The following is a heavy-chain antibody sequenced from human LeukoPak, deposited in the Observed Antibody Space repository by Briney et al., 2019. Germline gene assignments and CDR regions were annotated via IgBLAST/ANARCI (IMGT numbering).Heavy chain of an antibody. CDR2: IYPGDSDT. Sequence: GESLKISYKGSGYSFTSYWIGWVRQMPGKGLEWMGIIYPGDSDTRYSPSFQGQVTISADKSISTAYLQWSSLKASDTAMYYCARQGPTTVVTPDWFDPWGQGTLVTVSS. D-gene: IGHD4-23*01. CDR3: ARQGPTTVVTPDWFDP. J-gene: IGHJ5*02. V-gene: IGHV5-51*01. CDR1: GYSFTSYW.